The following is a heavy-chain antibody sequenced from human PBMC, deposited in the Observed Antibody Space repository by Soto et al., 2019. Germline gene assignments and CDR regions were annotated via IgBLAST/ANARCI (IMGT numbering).Heavy chain of an antibody. J-gene: IGHJ4*02. CDR1: GFTFTSSS. Sequence: SVKVSCKASGFTFTSSSVQRGRQARGQRLEGIGWITVGTGNTNYAQKFQERVPITRDMCTSTAYMELSNLRSEDSDVYYCAAGASSGYYGGWGRATEVTVPS. V-gene: IGHV1-58*01. CDR3: AAGASSGYYGG. CDR2: ITVGTGNT. D-gene: IGHD3-22*01.